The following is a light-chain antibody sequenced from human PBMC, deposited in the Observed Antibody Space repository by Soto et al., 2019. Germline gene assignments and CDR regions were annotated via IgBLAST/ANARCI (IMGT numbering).Light chain of an antibody. V-gene: IGLV1-44*01. J-gene: IGLJ1*01. CDR3: AAWDDSLNGYV. CDR1: RSNIGSNT. Sequence: VLTQPPSASGTPGQRVTISCSGSRSNIGSNTVNWYQQLPGTAPKLLIYSNNQRPSGVPDRFSGSKSGTSASLAISGLQSEDEADYYCAAWDDSLNGYVFGTGTKVTVL. CDR2: SNN.